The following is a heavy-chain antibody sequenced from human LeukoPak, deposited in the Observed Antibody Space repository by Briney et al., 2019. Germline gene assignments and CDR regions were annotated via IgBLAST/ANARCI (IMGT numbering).Heavy chain of an antibody. CDR2: IYYSGST. D-gene: IGHD6-13*01. Sequence: SETLSLTCTVSGGSISSNYWSWIRKPPGKRLEWIGYIYYSGSTNYNPSLKSQVTISVDTSKNQFSLKLSSVTAADTAVYYCARDLRAAAGTTNWFDPWGQGTLVTVSS. CDR3: ARDLRAAAGTTNWFDP. V-gene: IGHV4-59*01. J-gene: IGHJ5*02. CDR1: GGSISSNY.